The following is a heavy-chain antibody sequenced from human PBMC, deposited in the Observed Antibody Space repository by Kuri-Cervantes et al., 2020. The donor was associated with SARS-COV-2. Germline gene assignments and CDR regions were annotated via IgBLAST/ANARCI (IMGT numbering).Heavy chain of an antibody. CDR2: ISGSGGST. Sequence: LSLTCAASGFTFNTCAMHWVRQAPGKGLEWVSAISGSGGSTYYADSVKGRFTISRDNSKNTLYLQMNSLRAEDTAVYYCAKKFESSGIAAAGTEMYFDYWGQGTLVTVSS. CDR1: GFTFNTCA. CDR3: AKKFESSGIAAAGTEMYFDY. D-gene: IGHD6-13*01. V-gene: IGHV3-23*01. J-gene: IGHJ4*02.